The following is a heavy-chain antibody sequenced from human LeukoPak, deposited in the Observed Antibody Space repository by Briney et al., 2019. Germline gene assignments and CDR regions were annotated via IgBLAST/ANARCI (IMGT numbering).Heavy chain of an antibody. V-gene: IGHV3-9*01. Sequence: PGGSLRLSCAASGFTFDDYAMHWVRQAPGKGPEWVSGISWNSGTIGYADSVKGRFTISRDNVKNSLYLQMNSLRAEDTALYYCAKGRDDYLRNFDYWGQGTLVTVSS. CDR3: AKGRDDYLRNFDY. D-gene: IGHD5-24*01. J-gene: IGHJ4*02. CDR1: GFTFDDYA. CDR2: ISWNSGTI.